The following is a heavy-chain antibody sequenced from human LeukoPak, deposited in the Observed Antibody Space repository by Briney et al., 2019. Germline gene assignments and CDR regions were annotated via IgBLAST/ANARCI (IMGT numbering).Heavy chain of an antibody. CDR2: ISGSGGST. J-gene: IGHJ6*03. D-gene: IGHD6-13*01. CDR3: AKGPYSSSWYYYYYYMDV. CDR1: GFTFSSYG. Sequence: GGSLRLSCAASGFTFSSYGMSWVRQAPGKGLEWVSAISGSGGSTYYADSVKGRFTISRDNSKNTLYLQMNSLRAEDTAVYYCAKGPYSSSWYYYYYYMDVWGKGTTVTISS. V-gene: IGHV3-23*01.